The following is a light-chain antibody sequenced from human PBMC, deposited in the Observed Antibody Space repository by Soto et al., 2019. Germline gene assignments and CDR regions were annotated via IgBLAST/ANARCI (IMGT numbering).Light chain of an antibody. V-gene: IGKV3-20*01. J-gene: IGKJ1*01. CDR2: GAS. CDR3: QQYGSPSST. CDR1: QSVSSSY. Sequence: EIVLTQSPRTLSLSPGERATLSCRACQSVSSSYLAWYQQKPGQAPRLLIYGASSRAAGIPDRFSGSGSGTDFTLTISRLESEELAGHYCQQYGSPSSTFCQGTKVDI.